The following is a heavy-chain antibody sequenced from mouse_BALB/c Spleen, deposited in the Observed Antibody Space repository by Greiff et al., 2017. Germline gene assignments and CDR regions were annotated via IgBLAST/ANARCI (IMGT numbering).Heavy chain of an antibody. CDR3: ASYYGSRFAY. CDR1: GFTFSSYA. Sequence: EVHLVESGGGLVKPGGSLKLSCAASGFTFSSYAMSWVRQTPEKRLEWVASISSGGSTYYPASVKGRFTISRDNARNILYLQMSSLRSEDTAMYYCASYYGSRFAYWGQGTLVTVSA. J-gene: IGHJ3*01. CDR2: ISSGGST. D-gene: IGHD1-1*01. V-gene: IGHV5-6-5*01.